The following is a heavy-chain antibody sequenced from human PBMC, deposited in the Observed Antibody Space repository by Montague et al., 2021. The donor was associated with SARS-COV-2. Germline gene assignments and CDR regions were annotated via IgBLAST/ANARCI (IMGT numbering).Heavy chain of an antibody. J-gene: IGHJ4*02. CDR3: ATSADWGSTGRFDF. CDR2: VDPEDGET. V-gene: IGHV1-24*01. D-gene: IGHD7-27*01. Sequence: SVKVSCKVSGYSLTELPMHWVRQAPGKGLEWMGGVDPEDGETIHAQNFQGRLTIAEDTSADTAYMELSSLRSDDTAVYYCATSADWGSTGRFDFWGQGTLVTVSS. CDR1: GYSLTELP.